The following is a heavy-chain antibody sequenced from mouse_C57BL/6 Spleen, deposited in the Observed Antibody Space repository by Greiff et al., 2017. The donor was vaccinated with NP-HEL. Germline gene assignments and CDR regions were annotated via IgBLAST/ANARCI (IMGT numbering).Heavy chain of an antibody. Sequence: VQLQQPGAELVKPGASVKLSCKASGYTFTSYWMQWVKQRPGQGLEWIGEIDPSDSYTNYNQKFKGKATLTVDTSSSTAYMQLSSLTSEDSAVYYCARESDYYGSSGRTFDYWGQGTTLTVSS. J-gene: IGHJ2*01. D-gene: IGHD1-1*01. V-gene: IGHV1-50*01. CDR1: GYTFTSYW. CDR3: ARESDYYGSSGRTFDY. CDR2: IDPSDSYT.